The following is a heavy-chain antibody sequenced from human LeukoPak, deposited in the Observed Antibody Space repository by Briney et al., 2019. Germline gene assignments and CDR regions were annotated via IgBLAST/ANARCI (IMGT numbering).Heavy chain of an antibody. J-gene: IGHJ5*02. CDR1: GYTFTSYD. CDR2: MNPNSGNT. D-gene: IGHD6-6*01. Sequence: GASVKVSCKASGYTFTSYDINWVRQATGQGLEWMGWMNPNSGNTGYAQKFQGRVTMTRNTSISTAYMELSSLRSEDTAVYYCARGPPRAARPRVIDWFDPWGQGTLVTVSS. CDR3: ARGPPRAARPRVIDWFDP. V-gene: IGHV1-8*01.